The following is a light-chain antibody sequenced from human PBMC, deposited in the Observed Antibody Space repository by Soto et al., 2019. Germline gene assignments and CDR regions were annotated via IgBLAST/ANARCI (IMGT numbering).Light chain of an antibody. CDR2: HAS. Sequence: DIQMTQCPGNLPTSVGERVTITGRASQSISNWVAWYQQKPGTAPKLLIYHASTLDSGVPSRFSGRGSGTACTLTISSLEPDDYATYYWQQYNTYSFAQGTKVEIK. J-gene: IGKJ1*01. V-gene: IGKV1-5*01. CDR1: QSISNW. CDR3: QQYNTYS.